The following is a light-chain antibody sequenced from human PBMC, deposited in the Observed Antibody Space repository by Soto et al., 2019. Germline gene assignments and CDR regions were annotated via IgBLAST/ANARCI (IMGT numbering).Light chain of an antibody. J-gene: IGLJ2*01. V-gene: IGLV2-23*03. CDR1: SSDVGGSDY. CDR2: EGS. Sequence: QSALTQPASVSGSPGQSITISCTGTSSDVGGSDYVSWYQQHPGKAPKLMIFEGSKRPSGVSYRFSGSKSGNTASLTISGLQAEDEADYHCCSYGGFSTFVLFGGGTKLTVL. CDR3: CSYGGFSTFVL.